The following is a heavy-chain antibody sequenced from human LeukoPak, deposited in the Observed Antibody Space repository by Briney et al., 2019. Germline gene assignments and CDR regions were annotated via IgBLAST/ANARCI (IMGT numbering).Heavy chain of an antibody. Sequence: SETLSLTRTVSGGSISSGGYYWSWTRQHPGTGLEWIGYIYYSGRTYYNPSLKSRVTISVDTSKNQFSLKLSSVTAADTAVYYCARLRYCSSTSCYTRFDYWGQGTLVTVSS. V-gene: IGHV4-31*03. CDR3: ARLRYCSSTSCYTRFDY. J-gene: IGHJ4*02. CDR2: IYYSGRT. D-gene: IGHD2-2*02. CDR1: GGSISSGGYY.